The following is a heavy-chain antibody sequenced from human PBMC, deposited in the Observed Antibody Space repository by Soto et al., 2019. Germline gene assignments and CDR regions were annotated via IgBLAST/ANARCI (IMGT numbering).Heavy chain of an antibody. Sequence: SETLSLTCTVSGGSISSSSYYWGWIRQPPGKGLEWIGYIYYSGSTNYNPSLKSRVTISVDTSKNQFSLKLSSVTAADTAVYYCARDPNGGGDPFDYWGQGTLVTVSS. J-gene: IGHJ4*02. D-gene: IGHD2-21*01. CDR3: ARDPNGGGDPFDY. CDR1: GGSISSSSYY. CDR2: IYYSGST. V-gene: IGHV4-61*05.